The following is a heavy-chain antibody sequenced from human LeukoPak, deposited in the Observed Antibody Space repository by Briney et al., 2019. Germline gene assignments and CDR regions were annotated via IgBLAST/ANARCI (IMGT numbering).Heavy chain of an antibody. Sequence: SETLSLTCTVPGGSISSGGYYWSWIRQPPGKGLEWIGYIHHSGSTYYNPSLKSRVTISVDRSKNQFSQKLSSVTAADTAVYYCARDLGSSWYRRPLDYWGQGTLVTVSS. CDR1: GGSISSGGYY. J-gene: IGHJ4*02. D-gene: IGHD6-13*01. V-gene: IGHV4-30-2*01. CDR2: IHHSGST. CDR3: ARDLGSSWYRRPLDY.